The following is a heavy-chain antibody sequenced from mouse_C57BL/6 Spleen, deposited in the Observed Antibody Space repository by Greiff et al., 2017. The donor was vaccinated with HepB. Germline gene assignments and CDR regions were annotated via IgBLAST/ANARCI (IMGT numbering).Heavy chain of an antibody. D-gene: IGHD1-1*01. V-gene: IGHV1-82*01. CDR3: ARGEDYYGSSPFAY. Sequence: VQLQQSGPELVKPGASVKISCKASGYAFSSSWMNWVKQRPGKGLEWIGRIYPGDGDTNYNGKFKGKATLTADKSSSTAYMQLSSLTSEDSAVYFCARGEDYYGSSPFAYWGQGTLVTVSA. CDR1: GYAFSSSW. CDR2: IYPGDGDT. J-gene: IGHJ3*01.